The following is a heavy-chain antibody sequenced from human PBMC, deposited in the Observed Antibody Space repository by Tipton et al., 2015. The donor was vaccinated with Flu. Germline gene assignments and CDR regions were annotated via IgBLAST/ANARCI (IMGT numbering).Heavy chain of an antibody. CDR2: SYTSGST. Sequence: TLSLTCTVSVGSISSYYWSWIRQPAGKGLDWIGRSYTSGSTNYNPSLKSRCTMSVDTSKNQFYLKLSSATAADTAVYYCARGAYYYGGRGYVDYFDYWGQGTLVTVSS. CDR1: VGSISSYY. D-gene: IGHD3-22*01. J-gene: IGHJ4*02. V-gene: IGHV4-4*07. CDR3: ARGAYYYGGRGYVDYFDY.